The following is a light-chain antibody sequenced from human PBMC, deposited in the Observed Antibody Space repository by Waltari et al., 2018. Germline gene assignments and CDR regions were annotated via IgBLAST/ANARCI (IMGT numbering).Light chain of an antibody. Sequence: QSVLTQPPSASGTPGQRVTISCSGSNSNIGANFVYWYRQFPGTSPKLLIYGNDKRPAGVPDRCSGSKSGSSASLVISGLRSEDEADYYCAAWDDTLSGHSVFGTGTKVTVL. CDR2: GND. V-gene: IGLV1-47*01. J-gene: IGLJ1*01. CDR3: AAWDDTLSGHSV. CDR1: NSNIGANF.